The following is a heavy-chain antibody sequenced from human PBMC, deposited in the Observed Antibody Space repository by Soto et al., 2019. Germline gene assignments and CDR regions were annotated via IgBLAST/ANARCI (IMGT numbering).Heavy chain of an antibody. D-gene: IGHD6-6*01. CDR1: GYTFTSYY. J-gene: IGHJ6*02. CDR2: INPSGGST. V-gene: IGHV1-46*01. CDR3: AREEWQLGYYYYYYGMDV. Sequence: GASVKVSCKASGYTFTSYYMHWVRQAPGQGLEWMGIINPSGGSTSYAQKFQGRVTMTRDTSTSTVYMELSSLRSEDTAVYYCAREEWQLGYYYYYYGMDVWGQGPTVTV.